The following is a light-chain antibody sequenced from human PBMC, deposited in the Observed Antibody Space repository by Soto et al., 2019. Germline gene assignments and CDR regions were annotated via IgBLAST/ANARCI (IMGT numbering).Light chain of an antibody. V-gene: IGKV1-27*01. J-gene: IGKJ3*01. CDR2: NAY. Sequence: DVQVTQSPPSLSAPVGDRVTITCRASQAISNGLSWYQHKPGQAPALLIFNAYNLKSGAPRRFSGSSSGTHFTFTISSLQPEDAATYYCLQDYAPPWTFGRGTKVNI. CDR3: LQDYAPPWT. CDR1: QAISNG.